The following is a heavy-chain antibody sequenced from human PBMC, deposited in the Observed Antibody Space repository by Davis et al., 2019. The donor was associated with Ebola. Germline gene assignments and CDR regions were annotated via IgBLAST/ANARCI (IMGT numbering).Heavy chain of an antibody. CDR2: IRQDGSET. Sequence: GESLKISCAASGFTSSSYWMTWVRQAPGKGLEWVASIRQDGSETHYVDSVKGRFTISRDNAKNLMYLQLNGLRGEDTAVYYCASLHDSGYVSDYWGQGTLVTVSA. V-gene: IGHV3-7*01. CDR3: ASLHDSGYVSDY. CDR1: GFTSSSYW. J-gene: IGHJ4*02. D-gene: IGHD5-12*01.